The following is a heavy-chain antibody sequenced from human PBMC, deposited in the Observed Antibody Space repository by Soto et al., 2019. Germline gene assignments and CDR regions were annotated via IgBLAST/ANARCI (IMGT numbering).Heavy chain of an antibody. V-gene: IGHV4-39*01. J-gene: IGHJ6*02. Sequence: SETLSLTCTVSGGSISSSKNYWGWIRQPPGKGLEWIGTISYSGSTYYNPSLNGRVIISAGTSNNQFSLKLCSLTAADTAVYYCSRRYSFGSGKYGVDVWGQGTMVAVSS. CDR1: GGSISSSKNY. CDR2: ISYSGST. D-gene: IGHD3-10*01. CDR3: SRRYSFGSGKYGVDV.